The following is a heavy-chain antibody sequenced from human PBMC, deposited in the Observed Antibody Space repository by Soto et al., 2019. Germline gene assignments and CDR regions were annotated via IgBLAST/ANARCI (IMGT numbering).Heavy chain of an antibody. CDR1: GFTFSIYE. Sequence: EVQLVESGGGLVQPGGSLTLSCAASGFTFSIYEMNWVRQAPGKGLEWVSYISSIGVATYYADSVKGRFTISRANAKNSLYLQMNSLRAADTAVYYCAREGRVGGIDYWGQGTPVTVSS. CDR2: ISSIGVAT. D-gene: IGHD6-19*01. V-gene: IGHV3-48*03. CDR3: AREGRVGGIDY. J-gene: IGHJ4*02.